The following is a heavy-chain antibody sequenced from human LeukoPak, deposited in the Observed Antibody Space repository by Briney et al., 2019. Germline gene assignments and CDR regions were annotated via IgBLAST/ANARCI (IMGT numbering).Heavy chain of an antibody. CDR2: IIPILGIA. V-gene: IGHV1-69*04. CDR3: ARDRHSSSWYHYYYGMDV. J-gene: IGHJ6*02. Sequence: GASVKVSCKASGYTFTGYYMHWVRQAPGQGLEWMGRIIPILGIANYAQKFQGRVTITADKSTSTAYMELSSLRSEDTAVYYCARDRHSSSWYHYYYGMDVWGQGTTVTVSS. D-gene: IGHD6-13*01. CDR1: GYTFTGYY.